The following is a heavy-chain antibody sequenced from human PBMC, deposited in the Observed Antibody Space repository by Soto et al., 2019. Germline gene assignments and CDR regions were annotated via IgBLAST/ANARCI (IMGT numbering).Heavy chain of an antibody. Sequence: EVQLVESGGGLVKPGGSLRLSCAASGFTFSNAWMNWVRQAPGKGLEWVGCIKSKTDGGTTDYAAPVKGRFTISRDDSKNTLHLQMNSLKSEDTAVYYLTSDRESLAVVNAIDWGACDIWGQVTMVTVSS. J-gene: IGHJ3*02. CDR2: IKSKTDGGTT. V-gene: IGHV3-15*07. CDR3: TSDRESLAVVNAIDWGACDI. D-gene: IGHD2-21*01. CDR1: GFTFSNAW.